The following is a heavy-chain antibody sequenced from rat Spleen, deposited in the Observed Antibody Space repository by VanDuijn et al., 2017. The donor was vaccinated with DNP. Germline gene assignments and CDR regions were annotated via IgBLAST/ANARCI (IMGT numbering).Heavy chain of an antibody. Sequence: EVQLVETGGGLVQPGKSLELSCVASGFTFSRFWMYWIRQVPGKGLEWVASIKTDGGSTYYPDSVRGRFTISRDNAKNTVYLQMNSLRSEDTATYYCAKEDYGSPDYWGQGVMVTVSS. CDR1: GFTFSRFW. V-gene: IGHV5-58*01. CDR3: AKEDYGSPDY. D-gene: IGHD1-3*01. J-gene: IGHJ2*01. CDR2: IKTDGGST.